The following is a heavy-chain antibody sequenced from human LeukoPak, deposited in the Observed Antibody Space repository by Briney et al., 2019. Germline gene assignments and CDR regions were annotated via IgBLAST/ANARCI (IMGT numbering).Heavy chain of an antibody. Sequence: GASVKVSCKASGYSFTNYYMHWVRQAPGQGLEWMGWINPNSGGTNYAQKFQGRVTMTRDTSISTAYMELSRLRSDDTAVYYCAVTNYYESSGYYAWGQGTLVTVSS. CDR1: GYSFTNYY. V-gene: IGHV1-2*02. CDR3: AVTNYYESSGYYA. CDR2: INPNSGGT. D-gene: IGHD3-22*01. J-gene: IGHJ5*02.